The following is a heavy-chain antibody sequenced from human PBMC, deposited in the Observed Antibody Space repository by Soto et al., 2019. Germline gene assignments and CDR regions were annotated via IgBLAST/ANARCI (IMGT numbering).Heavy chain of an antibody. CDR3: ARHLGDGFKLGEYGY. CDR2: IYYSGST. CDR1: GFSFSSYA. J-gene: IGHJ4*02. Sequence: PGGSLRLSCAASGFSFSSYAMSWIRQPPGKGLEWIGSIYYSGSTYYNPSLKSRVTISVDTSKNQFSLKLSSVAAADTAVYYCARHLGDGFKLGEYGYWGQGTL. V-gene: IGHV4-39*01. D-gene: IGHD7-27*01.